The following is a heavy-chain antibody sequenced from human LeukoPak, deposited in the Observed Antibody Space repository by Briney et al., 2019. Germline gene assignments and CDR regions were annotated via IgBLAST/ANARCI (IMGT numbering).Heavy chain of an antibody. J-gene: IGHJ3*02. V-gene: IGHV4-59*01. Sequence: SETLSLTCTVSGGSISSYYWSWIRQPPGKGLEYIGSIYYSGRTYYNPSLKSRVSISIDTSKNQFSLKLNSVTAADTAVYYCARSDTYCSGGSCPPNTFDAFDIWGQGTMVTVSS. D-gene: IGHD2-15*01. CDR1: GGSISSYY. CDR3: ARSDTYCSGGSCPPNTFDAFDI. CDR2: IYYSGRT.